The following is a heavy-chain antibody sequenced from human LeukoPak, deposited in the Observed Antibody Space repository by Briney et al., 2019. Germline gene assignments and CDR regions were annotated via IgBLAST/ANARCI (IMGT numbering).Heavy chain of an antibody. Sequence: PSETLSLTCAVYGGSFSGYYWSWIRQPPGKGLEWIGEINHSGSTNYNPSLESRVTISVDTSKNQFSLKLSSVTAADTAVYYCARGSLVVRGVPPYRYFDYWGQGTLVTVSS. V-gene: IGHV4-34*01. CDR3: ARGSLVVRGVPPYRYFDY. D-gene: IGHD3-10*01. CDR2: INHSGST. J-gene: IGHJ4*02. CDR1: GGSFSGYY.